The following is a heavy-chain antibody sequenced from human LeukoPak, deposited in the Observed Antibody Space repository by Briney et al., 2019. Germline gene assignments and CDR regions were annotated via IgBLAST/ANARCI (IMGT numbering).Heavy chain of an antibody. Sequence: PGGSLRLSCAASGFTFSSYWMAWVRQAPGKGLEWVASIKQDGSEKYYVDSVKGRFAISRDNAVNSLYLQLNSLRAEDTAVYYCAKDRYYGSGKVFDYWGQGTLVTVSS. CDR1: GFTFSSYW. V-gene: IGHV3-7*03. D-gene: IGHD3-10*01. CDR2: IKQDGSEK. J-gene: IGHJ4*02. CDR3: AKDRYYGSGKVFDY.